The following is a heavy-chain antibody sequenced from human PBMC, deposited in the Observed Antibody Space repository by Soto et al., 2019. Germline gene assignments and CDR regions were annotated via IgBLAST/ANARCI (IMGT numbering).Heavy chain of an antibody. CDR3: ARVSSSSWYGWLDP. V-gene: IGHV1-69*01. D-gene: IGHD6-13*01. CDR1: GGTFSSYA. CDR2: IIPIFGTA. Sequence: QVQLVQSGAEVKKPGSSVKVSCKASGGTFSSYAISWVRQAPGQGLEWMGGIIPIFGTANYAQKFQGRVTITADESKSKAYMELSSLRSEDTAVYYCARVSSSSWYGWLDPWGQGTLVTVSS. J-gene: IGHJ5*02.